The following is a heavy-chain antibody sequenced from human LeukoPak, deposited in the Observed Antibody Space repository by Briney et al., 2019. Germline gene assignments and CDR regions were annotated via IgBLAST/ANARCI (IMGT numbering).Heavy chain of an antibody. CDR2: IIPIFGIA. CDR1: GGTFSSYA. CDR3: ARAGDYCSSTSCEDLFDY. J-gene: IGHJ4*02. Sequence: ASVKVSCKASGGTFSSYAISWVRQAPGQGLEWMGGIIPIFGIANYAQKFQGRVTITADESTSTAYMELSSLRSEDTAVYYCARAGDYCSSTSCEDLFDYWGQGTLVTVSS. V-gene: IGHV1-69*13. D-gene: IGHD2-2*01.